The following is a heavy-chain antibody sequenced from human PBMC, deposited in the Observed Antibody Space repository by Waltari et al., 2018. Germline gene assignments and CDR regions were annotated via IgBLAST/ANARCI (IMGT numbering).Heavy chain of an antibody. J-gene: IGHJ4*02. D-gene: IGHD3-16*01. CDR1: GYTFTSYD. Sequence: QVQLVQSGAEVKKPGASVKVSCKASGYTFTSYDINWVRQATGQGLEWMGWMNPNSGNRGYARKVQGRVTMTRNTSISTAYMGLSSLGSEDTAVYYCARAPPGRPVGGDWGQGTLVTVSS. V-gene: IGHV1-8*01. CDR2: MNPNSGNR. CDR3: ARAPPGRPVGGD.